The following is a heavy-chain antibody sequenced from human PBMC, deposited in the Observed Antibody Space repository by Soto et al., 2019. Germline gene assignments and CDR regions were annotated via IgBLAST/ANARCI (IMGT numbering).Heavy chain of an antibody. CDR3: ARDRGVFDP. V-gene: IGHV3-33*01. D-gene: IGHD3-16*01. CDR2: IWYDGSNK. CDR1: GFTFSSYG. J-gene: IGHJ5*02. Sequence: QVQLVESGGGVVQPGRSLRLSCAASGFTFSSYGMHWVRQAPGKGLEWVAVIWYDGSNKYYADSVKGRFTISRDNSKNALYLQMTSLRAEDTAVYYCARDRGVFDPWGQGTLVTVSS.